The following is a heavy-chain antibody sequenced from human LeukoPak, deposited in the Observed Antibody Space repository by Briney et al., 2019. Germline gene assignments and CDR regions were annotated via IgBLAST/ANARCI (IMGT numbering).Heavy chain of an antibody. Sequence: PGRSLRLSCATSGFTFRSYGMHWVRQVPGKGLEWVAVISSDAKSNYHVDSVKGRFTISRDNSKNTLNLQMNSLRAEDTAVYYCARDLGQYYDTSDNWFDPWGQGTLVTVSS. V-gene: IGHV3-30*03. D-gene: IGHD3-22*01. CDR2: ISSDAKSN. CDR1: GFTFRSYG. CDR3: ARDLGQYYDTSDNWFDP. J-gene: IGHJ5*02.